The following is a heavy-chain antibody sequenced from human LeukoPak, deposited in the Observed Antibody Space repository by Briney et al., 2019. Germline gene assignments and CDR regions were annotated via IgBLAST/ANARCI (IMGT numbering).Heavy chain of an antibody. CDR1: GGSISSSSYY. CDR2: IYYSGNT. Sequence: SETLSLTCTVSGGSISSSSYYWGWIRQPPGKGLEWIGSIYYSGNTFYNPSLKSRVTISVDTSKNQFSLKLASVTAADTAVYYCAGYDFWTGAAYWGQGTRVTVSS. V-gene: IGHV4-39*07. CDR3: AGYDFWTGAAY. D-gene: IGHD3-3*01. J-gene: IGHJ4*02.